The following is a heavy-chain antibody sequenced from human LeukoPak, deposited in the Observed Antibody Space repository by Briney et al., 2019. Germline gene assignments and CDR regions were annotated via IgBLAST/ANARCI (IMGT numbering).Heavy chain of an antibody. D-gene: IGHD2-2*01. Sequence: SETLSLTCTVSGGSISSYYWSWIRQPAGKGLEWIGRIYTSGSTNYNPSLKSRVTMSVDTSKNQFSLKLSSVTAADTAVYYCARESSGLGYCSSTSCVKPLFDYWGQGTLVTVSS. CDR2: IYTSGST. CDR1: GGSISSYY. CDR3: ARESSGLGYCSSTSCVKPLFDY. V-gene: IGHV4-4*07. J-gene: IGHJ4*02.